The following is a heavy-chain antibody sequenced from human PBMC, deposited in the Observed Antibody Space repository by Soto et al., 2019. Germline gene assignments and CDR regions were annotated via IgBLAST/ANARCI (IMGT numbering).Heavy chain of an antibody. CDR2: ISDSGVST. J-gene: IGHJ4*02. CDR1: GFTFSSYA. CDR3: AKRVYSSGWTGGFEY. D-gene: IGHD6-19*01. V-gene: IGHV3-23*01. Sequence: EVPLLESGGGLVQPGGSLRLSCAASGFTFSSYAMSWVRQAPGKGLEWVSGISDSGVSTYYADSVKGRFTISRDNSKNTLYVQMNSLRVEDTAVYYCAKRVYSSGWTGGFEYWGQGTLVTVSS.